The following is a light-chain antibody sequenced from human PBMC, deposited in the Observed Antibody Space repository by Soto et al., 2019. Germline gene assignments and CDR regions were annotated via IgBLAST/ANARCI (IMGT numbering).Light chain of an antibody. CDR3: QSYGSSLSAYVV. J-gene: IGLJ2*01. CDR2: GNS. V-gene: IGLV1-40*01. Sequence: QSVLTQPPSVSGAPGQRVTISCTGSSSNIGAGYDVHWYQQLPGTAPKLLIYGNSNRPSGVPDRFSGSKSGTSASLAITGLQDEDEADYYCQSYGSSLSAYVVFGGGTKVTVL. CDR1: SSNIGAGYD.